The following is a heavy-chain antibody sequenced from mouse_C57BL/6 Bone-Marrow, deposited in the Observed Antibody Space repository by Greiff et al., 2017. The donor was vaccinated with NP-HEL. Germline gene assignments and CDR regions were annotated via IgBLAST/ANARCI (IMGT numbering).Heavy chain of an antibody. CDR3: ARYDGYYGAMDY. Sequence: QVQLKESGAELVKPGASVKMSCKASGYTFTTYPIEWMKQNHGKSLEWIGDFHPYNDDTKYNEKFKGKATLTVEQSSSTVYLELSRLTSDDSAVYYCARYDGYYGAMDYGGQGTSVTVSS. V-gene: IGHV1-47*01. J-gene: IGHJ4*01. CDR1: GYTFTTYP. D-gene: IGHD2-3*01. CDR2: FHPYNDDT.